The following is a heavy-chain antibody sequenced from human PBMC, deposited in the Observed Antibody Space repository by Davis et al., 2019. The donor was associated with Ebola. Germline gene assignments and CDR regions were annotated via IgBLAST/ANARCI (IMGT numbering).Heavy chain of an antibody. V-gene: IGHV3-21*01. J-gene: IGHJ6*02. Sequence: PGGSLRLSCTGSGFTFNTYNINWVRQAPGKGLEWVASINSINSQTYYADSVKGRFTISRENARNSASLQMNSLRVEDTAIYYCTREDDQLFILGFYGMDVWGQGTPVTVSS. D-gene: IGHD1-1*01. CDR1: GFTFNTYN. CDR3: TREDDQLFILGFYGMDV. CDR2: INSINSQT.